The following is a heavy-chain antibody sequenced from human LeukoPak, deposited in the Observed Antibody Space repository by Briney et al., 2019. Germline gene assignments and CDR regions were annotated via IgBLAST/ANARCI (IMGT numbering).Heavy chain of an antibody. CDR2: ISSGGGST. J-gene: IGHJ4*02. V-gene: IGHV3-23*01. D-gene: IGHD2-15*01. Sequence: PGGSLRLSCAAFGFPFSNYAMSWVRQAPGKGLEWVSTISSGGGSTYYADSVKGRFTISRDDSKNTLHLQLNSLRVEDTASYYCAKDYCSGGACYFFDYWGQGTLVTVSS. CDR3: AKDYCSGGACYFFDY. CDR1: GFPFSNYA.